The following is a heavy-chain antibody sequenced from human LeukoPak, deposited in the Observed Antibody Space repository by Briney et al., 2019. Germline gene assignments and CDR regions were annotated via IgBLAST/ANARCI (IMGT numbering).Heavy chain of an antibody. CDR3: ANDIVVVPAAKTLFDY. CDR2: IRYDGSNK. V-gene: IGHV3-30*02. D-gene: IGHD2-2*01. CDR1: GFTFSSYG. Sequence: GGSLRLSCAASGFTFSSYGMHWVRQAPGKGLEWVAFIRYDGSNKYYADSVKGRFTIPRDNSKNTLYLQMNSLRAEDTAVYYCANDIVVVPAAKTLFDYWGQGTLVTVSS. J-gene: IGHJ4*02.